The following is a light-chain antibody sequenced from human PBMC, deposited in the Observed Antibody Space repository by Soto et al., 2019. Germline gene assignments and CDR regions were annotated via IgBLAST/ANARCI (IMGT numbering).Light chain of an antibody. V-gene: IGKV1D-13*01. CDR1: QGINNA. J-gene: IGKJ2*01. CDR2: DAS. Sequence: AIQLTQSPSSLSASVGDRVIITCRASQGINNALAWYQQKPGKAPKLLIYDASSLESGVPSRFSGSVSGTDFTLSTSSLQPEDFATYYCQHFNNYPATLGKGTKLEIK. CDR3: QHFNNYPAT.